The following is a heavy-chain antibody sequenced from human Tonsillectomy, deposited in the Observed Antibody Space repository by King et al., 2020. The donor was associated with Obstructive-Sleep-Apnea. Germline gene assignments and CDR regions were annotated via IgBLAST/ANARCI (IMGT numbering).Heavy chain of an antibody. J-gene: IGHJ4*02. CDR3: ASNPGIASY. CDR1: GGSISSSSYY. CDR2: MYFSGRT. Sequence: QLQESGPGLVKPSETLSLTCTVSGGSISSSSYYWGWIRQPPGKGLEWMGSMYFSGRTYINPSLKCRVTISVDTSKNQFSLKLSSVTAADTAVYYCASNPGIASYWGQGTLVTVSS. D-gene: IGHD6-13*01. V-gene: IGHV4-39*01.